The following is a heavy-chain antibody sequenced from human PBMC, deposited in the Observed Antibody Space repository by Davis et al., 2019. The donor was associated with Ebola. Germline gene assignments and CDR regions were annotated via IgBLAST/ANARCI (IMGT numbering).Heavy chain of an antibody. D-gene: IGHD2-15*01. CDR3: AREGYCSGGSCYWDYYYYGMDV. V-gene: IGHV1-18*01. Sequence: ASVKVSCKASGYTFTSYGISWVRQAPGQGLEWIGWISAYNGNTNYAQKLQGRVTMTTDTSTSTAYMELRSLRSDDTAVYYCAREGYCSGGSCYWDYYYYGMDVWGQGTTVTVSS. J-gene: IGHJ6*02. CDR1: GYTFTSYG. CDR2: ISAYNGNT.